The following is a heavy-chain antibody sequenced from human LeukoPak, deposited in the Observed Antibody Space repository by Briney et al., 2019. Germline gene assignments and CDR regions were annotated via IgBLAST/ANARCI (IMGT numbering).Heavy chain of an antibody. Sequence: PSETLSLTCAVYGGSFSGYYWSWIRQPPGKGLEWIGEINHSGSTNYNPSLKSRVTISVDTSKNQFSLKLSSVTAADTAVYYCARHSITISSGNWFDPWGQGTLVTVSS. CDR1: GGSFSGYY. V-gene: IGHV4-34*01. CDR2: INHSGST. CDR3: ARHSITISSGNWFDP. J-gene: IGHJ5*02. D-gene: IGHD3-9*01.